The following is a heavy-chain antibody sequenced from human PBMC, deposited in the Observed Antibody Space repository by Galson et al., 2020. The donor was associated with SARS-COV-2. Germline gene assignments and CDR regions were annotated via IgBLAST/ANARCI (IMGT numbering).Heavy chain of an antibody. CDR1: GGSSSGYH. J-gene: IGHJ4*02. D-gene: IGHD3-22*01. V-gene: IGHV4-34*01. Sequence: PSETLSLTCAVYGGSSSGYHWSWIRQSPGKGLEWIGEINDRGSTNYNPSLKSRVTISVDTSKNQFSLRLRSMTAADTAVYYCARGVSGVTMVVVVFTSAKYYFDSWGQGTLVTVSS. CDR3: ARGVSGVTMVVVVFTSAKYYFDS. CDR2: INDRGST.